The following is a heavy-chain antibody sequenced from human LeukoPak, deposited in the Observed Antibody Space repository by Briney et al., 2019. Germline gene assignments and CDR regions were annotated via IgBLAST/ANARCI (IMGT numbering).Heavy chain of an antibody. CDR3: VWGRSDAFDI. Sequence: SVKVSCKASGGTFRSYAISWVRQAPGQGLEWMGGIIPIFGTANYAQKFQGRVTITADESTSTAYMELSSLRSEDTAVYYCVWGRSDAFDIWGQGTMVTVSS. J-gene: IGHJ3*02. V-gene: IGHV1-69*13. D-gene: IGHD1-26*01. CDR2: IIPIFGTA. CDR1: GGTFRSYA.